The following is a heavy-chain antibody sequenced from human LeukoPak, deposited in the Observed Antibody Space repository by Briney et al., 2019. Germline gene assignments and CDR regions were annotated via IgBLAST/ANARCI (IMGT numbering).Heavy chain of an antibody. Sequence: GGSLRLSCAASGFTFSSYEMNWVRRAPGKGLEWVSYISSSGSTIYYADSVKGRFTISRDNAKNSLYLQMNSLRAEDTAVYYCAREDYYDSSGYYSDAFDIWGQGTMVTVSS. CDR3: AREDYYDSSGYYSDAFDI. J-gene: IGHJ3*02. V-gene: IGHV3-48*03. CDR1: GFTFSSYE. D-gene: IGHD3-22*01. CDR2: ISSSGSTI.